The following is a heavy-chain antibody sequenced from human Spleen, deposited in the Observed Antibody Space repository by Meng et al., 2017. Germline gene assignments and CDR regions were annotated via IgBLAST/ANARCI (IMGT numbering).Heavy chain of an antibody. CDR3: ARGYGSGSYYTYYYYYGMDV. V-gene: IGHV1-69*06. J-gene: IGHJ6*02. CDR1: GGTFSSYA. CDR2: IIPIFGTA. D-gene: IGHD3-10*01. Sequence: SVKVSCKASGGTFSSYAISWVRQAPGQGLEWMGGIIPIFGTANYAQKFQGRVTITADKSTSTAYMELSSLRSEDTAVYYCARGYGSGSYYTYYYYYGMDVWGQGTTVTVSS.